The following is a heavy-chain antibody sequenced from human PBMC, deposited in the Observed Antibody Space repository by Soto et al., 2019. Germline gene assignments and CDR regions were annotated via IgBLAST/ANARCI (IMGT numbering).Heavy chain of an antibody. J-gene: IGHJ4*02. CDR3: ARNSDYYDSSGPETYYFDY. CDR2: IYYSGST. CDR1: GGSISSSSYY. V-gene: IGHV4-39*01. Sequence: SETLSLTCTVSGGSISSSSYYWGWIRQPPGKGLEWIGSIYYSGSTYYNPSLKSRVTISVDTSKNQFSLKLSSETAADTAVYYCARNSDYYDSSGPETYYFDYWGQGTLVTVSS. D-gene: IGHD3-22*01.